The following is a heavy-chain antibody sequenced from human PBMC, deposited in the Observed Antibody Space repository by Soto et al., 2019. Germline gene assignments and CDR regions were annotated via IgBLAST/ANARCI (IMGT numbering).Heavy chain of an antibody. V-gene: IGHV3-7*03. CDR2: IKQDGSEK. J-gene: IGHJ4*02. Sequence: GGSLRLSCAASGFTFSSYWMSWVRQAPGKGLEWVANIKQDGSEKYYVDSVKGRFTISRDNAKNSLYLQMNSLRAEDPAVYYGARVVTPPAVYFDYWGQGTMVTVSS. CDR1: GFTFSSYW. D-gene: IGHD4-4*01. CDR3: ARVVTPPAVYFDY.